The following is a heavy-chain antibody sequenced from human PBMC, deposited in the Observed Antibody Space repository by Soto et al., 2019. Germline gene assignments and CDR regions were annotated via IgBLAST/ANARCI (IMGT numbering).Heavy chain of an antibody. J-gene: IGHJ4*02. D-gene: IGHD3-10*01. Sequence: GGSLRLSCAASGFTFSSYAMHWVRQAPGKGLEWVALISYDGDDKDYADSVKGRFTISRDNSKNTLYLQMNSLRVEDTAIYYCAKESYNCHTDVDHWGQGIQVTVSS. CDR1: GFTFSSYA. CDR3: AKESYNCHTDVDH. V-gene: IGHV3-30*14. CDR2: ISYDGDDK.